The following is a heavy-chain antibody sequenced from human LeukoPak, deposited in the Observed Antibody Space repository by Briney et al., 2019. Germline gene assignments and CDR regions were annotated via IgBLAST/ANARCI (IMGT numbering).Heavy chain of an antibody. CDR3: AIIARVYDSSGYQYYFDY. CDR1: GFTFSSYG. D-gene: IGHD3-22*01. J-gene: IGHJ4*02. V-gene: IGHV3-30*03. CDR2: ISYDGSNK. Sequence: PGGSLRLSCAASGFTFSSYGMHWVRQAPGKGLEWVAVISYDGSNKYYADSVKGRFTISRDNSKNTLYLQMNSLRAEDTAVYYCAIIARVYDSSGYQYYFDYWGQGTLVTVSS.